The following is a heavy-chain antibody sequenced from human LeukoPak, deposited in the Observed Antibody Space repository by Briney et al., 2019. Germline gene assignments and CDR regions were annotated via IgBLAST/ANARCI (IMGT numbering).Heavy chain of an antibody. J-gene: IGHJ6*02. CDR3: AGMGYYYYGMDV. CDR1: GGSISSGGYS. Sequence: SQTLSLTCAVSGGSISSGGYSWSWIRQPPGKGLEWIGYIYHSGSTYYNPSLKSRVTISVDRSKNQFSLKLSSVTAADTAVYYCAGMGYYYYGMDVWGQGTTVTVSS. D-gene: IGHD2-8*01. V-gene: IGHV4-30-2*01. CDR2: IYHSGST.